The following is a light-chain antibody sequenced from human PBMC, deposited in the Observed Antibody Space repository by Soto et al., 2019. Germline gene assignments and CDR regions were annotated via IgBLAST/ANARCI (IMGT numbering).Light chain of an antibody. V-gene: IGLV2-14*01. CDR3: RSYTSSSTLVV. CDR1: SSYVGGYNY. J-gene: IGLJ2*01. CDR2: EVS. Sequence: QSALTQPASVSGSPGQSITISCTGTSSYVGGYNYVSGYQQHPGKAPKLMIYEVSHRPSGVSNRFSGSKSGNTASLTISGLQAEDEADYYCRSYTSSSTLVVFGGGTKLTVL.